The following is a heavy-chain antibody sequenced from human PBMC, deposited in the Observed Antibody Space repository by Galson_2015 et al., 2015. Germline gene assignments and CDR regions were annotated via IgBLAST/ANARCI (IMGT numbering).Heavy chain of an antibody. CDR1: GFTFSSYS. CDR3: ARDLRYCSSTSCPRGGMDV. J-gene: IGHJ6*02. V-gene: IGHV3-48*02. Sequence: SLRLSCAASGFTFSSYSMNWVRQAPGKGLEWVSYISSSSSTIYYADSVKGRFTISRDNAKNSLYLQMNSLRDEDTAVYYCARDLRYCSSTSCPRGGMDVWGQGTTVTVSS. CDR2: ISSSSSTI. D-gene: IGHD2-2*01.